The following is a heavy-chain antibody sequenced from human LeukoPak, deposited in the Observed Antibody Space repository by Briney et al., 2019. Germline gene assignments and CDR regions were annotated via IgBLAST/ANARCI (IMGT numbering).Heavy chain of an antibody. Sequence: PGGSLRLSCAASGFTFSSYGMHWVRQAPGKGLEWVAVIWYDGSNKYYADSVKGRFTISRDNSKNTLYLQMNSLRAEDTAVYYCAKDLRGLRGVPWYYFGYWGQGTLVTVSS. CDR3: AKDLRGLRGVPWYYFGY. J-gene: IGHJ4*02. V-gene: IGHV3-33*06. CDR1: GFTFSSYG. D-gene: IGHD3-10*01. CDR2: IWYDGSNK.